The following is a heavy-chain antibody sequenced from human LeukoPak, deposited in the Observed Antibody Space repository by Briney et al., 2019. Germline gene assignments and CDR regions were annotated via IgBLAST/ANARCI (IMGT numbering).Heavy chain of an antibody. V-gene: IGHV4-38-2*02. D-gene: IGHD6-13*01. Sequence: SETLSLTCTVSGYSISSGYYWGWIRQPPGKGLEWIGSIYHSGSTYYNPSLKSRVTISVDTSKNQFSLKLSSVTAADTAVYYCARGYSTNWQATYFDPWGQGTLVTVSS. CDR2: IYHSGST. J-gene: IGHJ5*02. CDR1: GYSISSGYY. CDR3: ARGYSTNWQATYFDP.